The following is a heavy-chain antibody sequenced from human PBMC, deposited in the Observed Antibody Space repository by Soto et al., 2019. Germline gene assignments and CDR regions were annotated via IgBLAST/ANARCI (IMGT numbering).Heavy chain of an antibody. V-gene: IGHV3-49*03. Sequence: PGGSLRLSCATSGFTFSSYAMSWFRQAPGKGLEWVGFIRSKAYGGTTEYAASVKGRFTISRDDSKSIAYLQMNSLKTEDTAVYYCTREISSYDSSGYYYGMDVWGQGTTVTVSS. CDR3: TREISSYDSSGYYYGMDV. J-gene: IGHJ6*02. CDR1: GFTFSSYA. D-gene: IGHD3-22*01. CDR2: IRSKAYGGTT.